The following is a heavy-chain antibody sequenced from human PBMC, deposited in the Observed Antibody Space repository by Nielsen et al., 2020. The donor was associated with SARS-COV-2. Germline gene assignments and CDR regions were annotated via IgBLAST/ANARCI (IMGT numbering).Heavy chain of an antibody. V-gene: IGHV4-59*11. CDR3: AREVYSSSWYLGAWDNWFDP. J-gene: IGHJ5*02. D-gene: IGHD6-13*01. CDR1: GGSISSHY. Sequence: SETLSLTCTVSGGSISSHYWSWIRQPPGKGLEWIGYIYYSGSTNYNPSLKSRVTISVDTSKNQFSLKLSSVTAADTAVYYCAREVYSSSWYLGAWDNWFDPWGQGTLVTVSS. CDR2: IYYSGST.